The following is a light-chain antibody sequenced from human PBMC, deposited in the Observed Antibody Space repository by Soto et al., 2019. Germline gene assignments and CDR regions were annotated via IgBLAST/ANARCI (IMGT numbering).Light chain of an antibody. CDR2: GAS. V-gene: IGKV1-39*01. CDR3: QQSYSTPPQYT. CDR1: QSISTY. J-gene: IGKJ2*01. Sequence: DLQMTQSPSSLSASIGDRVTITCRATQSISTYLNWYQQIPGKAPKLLIYGASSLQSGVPSRFSGSGSGTDFTLTIDSLQPEDFAIYYCQQSYSTPPQYTFGQGTKLEIK.